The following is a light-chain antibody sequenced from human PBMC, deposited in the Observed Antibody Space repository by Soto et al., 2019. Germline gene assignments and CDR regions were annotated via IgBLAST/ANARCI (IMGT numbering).Light chain of an antibody. CDR3: CSYAGISNYV. V-gene: IGLV2-23*01. CDR1: SSDVGSYNL. J-gene: IGLJ1*01. Sequence: QSVLTQPASVSGSPGQSITISCTGTSSDVGSYNLVSWCQQHPGKAPKLMIFEGSKRPSGVSNRFSGSKSGNTASLTISGLQAEDEADYYCCSYAGISNYVFGTGTNVTVL. CDR2: EGS.